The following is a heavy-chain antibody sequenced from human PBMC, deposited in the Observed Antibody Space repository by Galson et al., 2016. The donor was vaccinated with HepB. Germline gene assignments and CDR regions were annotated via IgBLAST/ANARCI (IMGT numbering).Heavy chain of an antibody. V-gene: IGHV3-23*01. CDR2: ISDGGTA. Sequence: SLRLSCAASGFTFKYHAMSWVRQAPGSGLEWVAVISDGGTAHYADYVKGRFTISRDNSKNTVYLQMDSLRAEDRAEYYCARVSGPWVGVPAAKVYFDFLGQGTLVIVSS. CDR3: ARVSGPWVGVPAAKVYFDF. CDR1: GFTFKYHA. J-gene: IGHJ4*02. D-gene: IGHD2-2*01.